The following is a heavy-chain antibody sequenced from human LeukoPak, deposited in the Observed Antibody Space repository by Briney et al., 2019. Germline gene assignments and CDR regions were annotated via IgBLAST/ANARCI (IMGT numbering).Heavy chain of an antibody. CDR1: GGSISSYY. D-gene: IGHD3-10*01. CDR2: IYYSGST. J-gene: IGHJ5*02. V-gene: IGHV4-59*01. CDR3: ARDPIGGGWFDP. Sequence: PSETLSLTCTVSGGSISSYYWSWIRQPPGKGLEWIGYIYYSGSTNYNPSLKSRVTISVDTSKNQFSLKLSSVTAADTAVYYCARDPIGGGWFDPWGQGTLVTVSS.